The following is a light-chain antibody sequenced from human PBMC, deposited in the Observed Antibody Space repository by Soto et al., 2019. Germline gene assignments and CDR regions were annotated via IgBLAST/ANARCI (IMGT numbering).Light chain of an antibody. CDR1: QGISSY. V-gene: IGKV1-12*01. Sequence: IGMNPSGPDRCVYEGKRVVKGWRASQGISSYLAWYQQKPGKAPKLLIYAASSLQSGVPSRFSVSGSGTDFTLTISSLQPEDFATYYCQQANRFPITIAQGTRLEIK. CDR3: QQANRFPIT. J-gene: IGKJ5*01. CDR2: AAS.